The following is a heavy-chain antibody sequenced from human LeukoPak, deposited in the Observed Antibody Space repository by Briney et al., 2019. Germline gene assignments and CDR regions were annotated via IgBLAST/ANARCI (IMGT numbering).Heavy chain of an antibody. CDR3: ARVGGMGY. J-gene: IGHJ4*02. CDR1: GYIFTSYN. D-gene: IGHD1-26*01. CDR2: INPNSGGT. V-gene: IGHV1-2*02. Sequence: ASVKVSCKASGYIFTSYNMNWVRQAPGQGLEWMGWINPNSGGTNYAQKFQGRVTMTRDTSISTAYMELSRLRSDDTAVYYCARVGGMGYWGQGTLVTVSS.